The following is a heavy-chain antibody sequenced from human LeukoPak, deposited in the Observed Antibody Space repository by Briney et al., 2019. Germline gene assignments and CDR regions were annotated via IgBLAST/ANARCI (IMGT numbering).Heavy chain of an antibody. CDR1: GGSISSYY. Sequence: SETLSLTCTVSGGSISSYYWTWIRQPAGKGLEWIGRMYTNGESDYNPSLKSRVTMSVDTSKKQFSLKLNSMTAADTAVYYCARGYYGGAVDSWGQGILVIVSS. D-gene: IGHD3-16*01. V-gene: IGHV4-4*07. CDR2: MYTNGES. CDR3: ARGYYGGAVDS. J-gene: IGHJ4*02.